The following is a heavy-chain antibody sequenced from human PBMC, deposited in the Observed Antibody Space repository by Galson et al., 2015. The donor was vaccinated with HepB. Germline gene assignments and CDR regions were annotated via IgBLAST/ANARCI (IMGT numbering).Heavy chain of an antibody. CDR1: GSTFSSYA. CDR3: AKDVGRAAVGYYYYGMDV. CDR2: ISGSGGST. D-gene: IGHD6-13*01. Sequence: SLRLSCAASGSTFSSYAMSWVRQAPGQGLEWVSAISGSGGSTYYADSVKGRFTISRDNSKNTLYLQMNSLRAEDTAVYYCAKDVGRAAVGYYYYGMDVWGQGTTVTVSS. V-gene: IGHV3-23*01. J-gene: IGHJ6*02.